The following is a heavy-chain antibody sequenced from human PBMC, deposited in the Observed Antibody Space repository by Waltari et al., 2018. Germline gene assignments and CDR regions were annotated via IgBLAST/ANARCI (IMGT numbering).Heavy chain of an antibody. J-gene: IGHJ4*02. CDR1: GYTFTDYY. CDR2: VYPEDGEK. V-gene: IGHV1-69-2*01. Sequence: EVQLVQSVAEVKKPGATVKISCKVSGYTFTDYYIHWVPLAPGKGLEGMALVYPEDGEKIYAEKFQGRVTITADTSTDTAYMELSSLRSEDTAVYYCATVPKWELPYYFDYWGQGTLVTVSS. D-gene: IGHD1-26*01. CDR3: ATVPKWELPYYFDY.